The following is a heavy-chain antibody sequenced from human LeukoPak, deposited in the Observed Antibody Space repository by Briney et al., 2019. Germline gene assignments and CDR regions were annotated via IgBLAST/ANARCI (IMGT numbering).Heavy chain of an antibody. D-gene: IGHD5-18*01. J-gene: IGHJ4*02. Sequence: SGPTLVKPTQTLTLTCTFSGFSLSTSGVGVGWIRQPPGEALEWLALISWNDDNRYSLSLKSRLIITKDTSKNQVVLTMTNMDPVDTGTYYCAHTRGYTYGDFWGQGTLVTVSS. CDR2: ISWNDDN. V-gene: IGHV2-5*01. CDR3: AHTRGYTYGDF. CDR1: GFSLSTSGVG.